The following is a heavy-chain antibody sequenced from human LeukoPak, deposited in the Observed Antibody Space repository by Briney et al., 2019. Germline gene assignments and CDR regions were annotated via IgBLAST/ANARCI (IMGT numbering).Heavy chain of an antibody. CDR1: GFTFSDYY. V-gene: IGHV3-11*01. D-gene: IGHD3-22*01. CDR3: ARDRLGDYDHSGYYDK. J-gene: IGHJ4*02. CDR2: IGVSGRTL. Sequence: GGSLRLSCAASGFTFSDYYMSWLRQAPGKGLEWRAYIGVSGRTLSYADSVKGRFTIARDKAKNSVYLQMNNLRAEDTAVYYCARDRLGDYDHSGYYDKWGQGTLVTVSS.